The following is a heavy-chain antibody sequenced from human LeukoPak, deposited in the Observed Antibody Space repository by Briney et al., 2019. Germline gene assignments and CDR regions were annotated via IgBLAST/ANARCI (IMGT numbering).Heavy chain of an antibody. Sequence: GGSVRLSCATSGFTYSSIWMSWVRQAPWKGLEGVANIKHDGRETHYVDSVKGRFTISRDRCKRTLYLQMNSLRAEDTAMYYCARESWSDSVAFDIWGLGTMVIVSS. CDR1: GFTYSSIW. V-gene: IGHV3-7*01. J-gene: IGHJ3*02. CDR2: IKHDGRET. D-gene: IGHD3-3*01. CDR3: ARESWSDSVAFDI.